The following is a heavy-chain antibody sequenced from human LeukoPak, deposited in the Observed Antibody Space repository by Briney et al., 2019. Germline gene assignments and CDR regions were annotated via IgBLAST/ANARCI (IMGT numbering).Heavy chain of an antibody. CDR2: IWYDGSNK. CDR1: GFTFSSYG. J-gene: IGHJ4*02. Sequence: PGGSLRLSCAASGFTFSSYGMHWVRQAPGKGLEWVAVIWYDGSNKYYADSVKGRFTISRDNSKNTLYLQMNSLRAEDTAVYYCARDSTLIGDFDYWGQGTLVTVSS. D-gene: IGHD2-2*01. V-gene: IGHV3-33*01. CDR3: ARDSTLIGDFDY.